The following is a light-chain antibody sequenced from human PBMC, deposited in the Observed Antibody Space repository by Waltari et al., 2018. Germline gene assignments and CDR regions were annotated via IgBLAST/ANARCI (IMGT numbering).Light chain of an antibody. Sequence: QSVLTQPPSVSGAPGQRVTISCNGSSSNIGAGYGVHWYQQLPGTAPKVLMYRNNNRPSGVPDRFPGSKSGTSASLAITGLQAEDEADYFCQSYDSSLSGSGVFGGGTRLTVL. V-gene: IGLV1-40*01. CDR1: SSNIGAGYG. CDR2: RNN. CDR3: QSYDSSLSGSGV. J-gene: IGLJ3*02.